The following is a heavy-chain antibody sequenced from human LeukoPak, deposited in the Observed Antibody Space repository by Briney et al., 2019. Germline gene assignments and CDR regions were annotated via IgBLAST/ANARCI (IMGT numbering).Heavy chain of an antibody. CDR2: ISHRGST. V-gene: IGHV4-59*08. CDR3: VRVHDYLWGSYRFFDH. D-gene: IGHD3-16*02. J-gene: IGHJ4*02. Sequence: PSETLSLTCTVSGDSISPYYWSWVRQPPGKGLEYIGFISHRGSTDYNPSLKSRVTISVDTSKNQFSLRLTSVTAADTAVYYCVRVHDYLWGSYRFFDHWGQGTLVTVSP. CDR1: GDSISPYY.